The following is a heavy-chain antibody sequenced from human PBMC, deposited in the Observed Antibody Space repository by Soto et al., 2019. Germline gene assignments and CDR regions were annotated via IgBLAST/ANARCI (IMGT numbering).Heavy chain of an antibody. CDR1: VGSISSYY. CDR3: ARFITIFGFDY. J-gene: IGHJ4*02. CDR2: IYYSGST. Sequence: PSETLSLTCTVSVGSISSYYWSWIRQPPGKGLEWIGYIYYSGSTNYNPSLKSRVTISVDTSKNQFSLKLSSVTAADTAVYYCARFITIFGFDYWGQGTLVTVSS. V-gene: IGHV4-59*01. D-gene: IGHD3-3*01.